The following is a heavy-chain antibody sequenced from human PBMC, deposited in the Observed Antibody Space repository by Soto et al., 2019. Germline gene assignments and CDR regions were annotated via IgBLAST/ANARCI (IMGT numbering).Heavy chain of an antibody. CDR2: IYPGDSDT. J-gene: IGHJ6*02. CDR3: VLTTTYYYYGMDV. D-gene: IGHD4-17*01. V-gene: IGHV5-51*01. Sequence: GESLKISCKGSGYSCTSYWIGWVRQRPGKCLELMGIIYPGDSDTRYSPSFQGQVTISADKSISTAYLQWSSLKASDTAMYYCVLTTTYYYYGMDVWGQGTTVTVSS. CDR1: GYSCTSYW.